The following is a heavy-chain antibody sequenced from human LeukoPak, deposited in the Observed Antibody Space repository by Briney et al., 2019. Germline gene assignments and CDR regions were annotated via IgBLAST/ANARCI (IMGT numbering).Heavy chain of an antibody. Sequence: GASLRPSCAAFGFNVGSKHMNWVRQAPGKGLEWVSGIYPGGDSYYADSLKGRFIISRDISKNTVFLQMNSLRDEDTAVYHCARLNFGDDYWGQGALVTVSS. CDR1: GFNVGSKH. V-gene: IGHV3-53*01. J-gene: IGHJ4*02. CDR2: IYPGGDS. CDR3: ARLNFGDDY. D-gene: IGHD4-17*01.